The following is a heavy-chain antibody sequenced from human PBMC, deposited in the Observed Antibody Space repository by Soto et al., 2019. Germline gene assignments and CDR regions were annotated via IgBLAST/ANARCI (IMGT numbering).Heavy chain of an antibody. J-gene: IGHJ4*02. Sequence: QVQLVQSGAEVKKPGSSVKVSCKASGGTYSSYAISWVRQAPGQGLEWMGRIIPILGIANDAQKFQGRVRITADNTTSTAYMELGSLRSEATAVDYCARAWYHIVVGTFWYWGQRSLVTFSA. D-gene: IGHD2-21*02. CDR3: ARAWYHIVVGTFWY. V-gene: IGHV1-69*04. CDR1: GGTYSSYA. CDR2: IIPILGIA.